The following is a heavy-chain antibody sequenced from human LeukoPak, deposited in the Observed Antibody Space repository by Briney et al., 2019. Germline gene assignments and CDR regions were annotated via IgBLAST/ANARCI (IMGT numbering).Heavy chain of an antibody. J-gene: IGHJ6*04. CDR3: ARDLTYYSGSGSSHYGMDA. V-gene: IGHV4-59*01. CDR1: GGSISSYY. CDR2: IYYSGST. Sequence: PSETLSLTCTVSGGSISSYYWSWIRQPPGKGLEWIGYIYYSGSTNYNPSLKSRVTISVDTSKNQFPLKLSSVTAADTAVYYCARDLTYYSGSGSSHYGMDAWGKGTTVTVSS. D-gene: IGHD3-10*01.